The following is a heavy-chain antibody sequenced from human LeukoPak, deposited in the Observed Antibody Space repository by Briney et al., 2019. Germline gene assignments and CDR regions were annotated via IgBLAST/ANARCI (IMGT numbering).Heavy chain of an antibody. CDR1: GFSIRSSW. D-gene: IGHD7-27*01. Sequence: AGGSLRLSCAVSGFSIRSSWMSWVRQTPGKRLEWVADMNEDGSGTYYVDSAKGRFTVSRDNAKNSLYLQMSSLRAEDTAVYYCARDTAWGAIDYWGQGTLVTVSS. V-gene: IGHV3-7*01. CDR2: MNEDGSGT. CDR3: ARDTAWGAIDY. J-gene: IGHJ4*02.